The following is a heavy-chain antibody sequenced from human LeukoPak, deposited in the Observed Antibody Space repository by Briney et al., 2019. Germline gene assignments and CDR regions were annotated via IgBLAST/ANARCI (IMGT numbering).Heavy chain of an antibody. CDR3: ARAQSKYDTFTM. CDR1: GESFRAYY. J-gene: IGHJ3*02. CDR2: ISHSGST. Sequence: SETLSLTCAVYGESFRAYYWTWLRQPPGKGLEWIGEISHSGSTNYNPSLKSRVTISVDTSKNQFSLRLNSVTAADTAVYYCARAQSKYDTFTMWGQGTMVTVSS. V-gene: IGHV4-34*01.